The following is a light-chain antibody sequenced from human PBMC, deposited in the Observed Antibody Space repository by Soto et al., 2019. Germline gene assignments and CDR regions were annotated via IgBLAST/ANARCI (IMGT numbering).Light chain of an antibody. V-gene: IGKV3-15*01. CDR3: QQYNNWPRAT. Sequence: EIVMTQSPGTLSVSPGERATLSCRASQSVSSDLAWYQQRPGQAPRLLIYGASTRATGIPARFSGSGSGAEFTLTISSLESEDFAVYYCQQYNNWPRATFGGGTKVDIK. CDR1: QSVSSD. J-gene: IGKJ4*01. CDR2: GAS.